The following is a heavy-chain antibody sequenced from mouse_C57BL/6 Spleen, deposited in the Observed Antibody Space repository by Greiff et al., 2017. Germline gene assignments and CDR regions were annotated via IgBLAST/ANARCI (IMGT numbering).Heavy chain of an antibody. V-gene: IGHV1-15*01. D-gene: IGHD1-1*01. CDR2: IDPETGGT. Sequence: QVQLQQSGAELVRPGASVTLSCKASGYTFTDYEMHWVKQTPLHGLEWIGAIDPETGGTAYNQKFKGKAILTADKSSSTAYMELRSLTSEDSAVYYCTSTIITTVVHDYWGQGTTLTVSS. CDR1: GYTFTDYE. CDR3: TSTIITTVVHDY. J-gene: IGHJ2*01.